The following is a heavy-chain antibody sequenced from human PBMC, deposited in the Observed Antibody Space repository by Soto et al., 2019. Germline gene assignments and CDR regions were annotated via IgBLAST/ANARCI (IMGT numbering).Heavy chain of an antibody. CDR1: GGSISSYY. V-gene: IGHV4-4*07. Sequence: PSETLSLTCTVSGGSISSYYWTWIRQPAGKGLEWIGRIYTSGSTNYNPSLKSRLSISVDTSKNRFSLRLTSVTAADTAMYYCARDLGGPNDFWGQAPWSPS. CDR3: ARDLGGPNDF. CDR2: IYTSGST. J-gene: IGHJ4*01. D-gene: IGHD3-16*01.